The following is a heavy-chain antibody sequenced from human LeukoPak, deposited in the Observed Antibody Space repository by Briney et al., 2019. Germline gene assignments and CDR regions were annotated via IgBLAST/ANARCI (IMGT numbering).Heavy chain of an antibody. J-gene: IGHJ3*02. Sequence: ASVKVTCKISGYTLTALSMHWVRQAPGKGLGWMGSFDPEDGERIYAQKFQGRATMTEDTSTDTAYMELSSLRSEDTAVYYCATDQSNYRDAFDIWGQGTMLTVSS. CDR3: ATDQSNYRDAFDI. CDR2: FDPEDGER. V-gene: IGHV1-24*01. D-gene: IGHD1-7*01. CDR1: GYTLTALS.